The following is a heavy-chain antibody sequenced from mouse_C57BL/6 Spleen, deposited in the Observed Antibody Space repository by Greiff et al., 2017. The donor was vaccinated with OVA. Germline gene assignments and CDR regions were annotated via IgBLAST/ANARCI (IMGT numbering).Heavy chain of an antibody. CDR2: IRLKSDNYAT. CDR3: SEGYYYGSYYFDY. CDR1: GFTFSNYW. V-gene: IGHV6-3*01. J-gene: IGHJ2*01. D-gene: IGHD1-1*01. Sequence: EVMLVESGGGLVQPGGSMKLSCVASGFTFSNYWMHWVRQSPEKGLEWVAQIRLKSDNYATHYAESVKGRFTISRDDSTSLVYLQMNNLSAEDTGIYYGSEGYYYGSYYFDYWGRGTTLTVSS.